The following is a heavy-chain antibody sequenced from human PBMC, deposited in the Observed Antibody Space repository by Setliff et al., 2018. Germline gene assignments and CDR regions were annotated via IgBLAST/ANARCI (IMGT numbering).Heavy chain of an antibody. J-gene: IGHJ6*02. CDR3: ARVRQGYYDSSGAYYYYGMDV. Sequence: RASEKVSCKASGYTFTSYGISWVRQAPGQGLEWMGWINPNSGGTKYAQTFQGWVPMTRDTSISTAYMELSRLRSDDTAVYYCARVRQGYYDSSGAYYYYGMDVWGQGTTVTVS. CDR1: GYTFTSYG. D-gene: IGHD3-22*01. CDR2: INPNSGGT. V-gene: IGHV1-2*04.